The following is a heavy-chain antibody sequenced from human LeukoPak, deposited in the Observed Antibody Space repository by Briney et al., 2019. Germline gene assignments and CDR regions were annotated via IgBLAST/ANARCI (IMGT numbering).Heavy chain of an antibody. Sequence: PGGSLRLSCAASGFTFSSYSMNWVRQAPGKGLEWVSYISSSSSTIYYADSVKGRFTISRDNAKNSLYLQMNSLRAEDTAVYYCAGPLGYCSSTSCYMVGYYYYYMDVWGKGTTVTVSS. CDR1: GFTFSSYS. CDR2: ISSSSSTI. D-gene: IGHD2-2*01. V-gene: IGHV3-48*01. J-gene: IGHJ6*03. CDR3: AGPLGYCSSTSCYMVGYYYYYMDV.